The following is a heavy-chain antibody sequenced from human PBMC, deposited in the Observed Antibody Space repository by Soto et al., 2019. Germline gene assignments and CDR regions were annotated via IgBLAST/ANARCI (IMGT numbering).Heavy chain of an antibody. CDR1: GFTFSSYG. D-gene: IGHD4-17*01. V-gene: IGHV3-30*18. Sequence: PGGSLRLSCAASGFTFSSYGMHWVRQAPGKGLEWVAVISYDGSNKYYADSVKGRFTISRDNSKNTLYLQMNSLRAEDTAVYYCAKDPVTTSLYSYYYMDVWGKGTTVTVSS. CDR2: ISYDGSNK. CDR3: AKDPVTTSLYSYYYMDV. J-gene: IGHJ6*03.